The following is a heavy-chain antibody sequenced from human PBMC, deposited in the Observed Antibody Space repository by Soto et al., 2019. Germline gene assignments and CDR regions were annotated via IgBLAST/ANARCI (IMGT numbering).Heavy chain of an antibody. D-gene: IGHD3-10*01. CDR2: IRYKAFGGTT. V-gene: IGHV3-49*03. Sequence: EVQLVESGGGLVQPGRSLRISCTPSGFTFGDYSMSWFRQAPEKGLEWVGFIRYKAFGGTTEYAASVKGRFTISRVDSKSIDDLQMNSLKTEDTAMYYCASRNGPGEADAFDIWGQGTMVTVSP. J-gene: IGHJ3*02. CDR1: GFTFGDYS. CDR3: ASRNGPGEADAFDI.